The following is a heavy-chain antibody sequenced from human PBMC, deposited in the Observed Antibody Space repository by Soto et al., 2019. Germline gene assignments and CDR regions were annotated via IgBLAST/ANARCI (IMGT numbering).Heavy chain of an antibody. CDR3: AKSERGSYFRDFDY. Sequence: VQLVQSGAEVRKPGSSVKVSCKASGFTFSSYAMSWVRQAPGKGLEWVSAISGSGGSTYYADSVKGRFTISRDNSKNTLYLQMNSLRAEDTAVYYCAKSERGSYFRDFDYWGQGTLVTVSS. J-gene: IGHJ4*02. V-gene: IGHV3-23*04. D-gene: IGHD1-26*01. CDR2: ISGSGGST. CDR1: GFTFSSYA.